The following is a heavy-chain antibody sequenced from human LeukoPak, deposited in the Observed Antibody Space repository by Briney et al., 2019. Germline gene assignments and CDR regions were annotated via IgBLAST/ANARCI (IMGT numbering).Heavy chain of an antibody. J-gene: IGHJ5*02. CDR1: GYSFTSYW. V-gene: IGHV5-51*01. CDR2: IYPGDSDT. D-gene: IGHD2-2*01. CDR3: ARGFGYCSSTSCYWDWFDP. Sequence: GESLKISCKGSGYSFTSYWIGWVRQMPGKGLEGMGIIYPGDSDTRYSPSFQGQVTISADKSISTAYLQWSSLKASDTAMYYCARGFGYCSSTSCYWDWFDPWGQGTLVTVSS.